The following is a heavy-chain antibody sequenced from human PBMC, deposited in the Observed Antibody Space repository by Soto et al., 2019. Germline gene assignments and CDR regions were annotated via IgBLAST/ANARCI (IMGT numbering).Heavy chain of an antibody. J-gene: IGHJ5*01. V-gene: IGHV5-51*01. CDR1: AYTFSSNC. CDR3: ASLIAWSNGGCYRVES. Sequence: GEYLKISGKGFAYTFSSNCIAWVRQMPWKGLQWMGFIYPCDSDTRYSPSFQGQVTISADKSISTAYLLSSSLKASDTAIYYCASLIAWSNGGCYRVESWDQVSMIAAST. D-gene: IGHD2-8*01. CDR2: IYPCDSDT.